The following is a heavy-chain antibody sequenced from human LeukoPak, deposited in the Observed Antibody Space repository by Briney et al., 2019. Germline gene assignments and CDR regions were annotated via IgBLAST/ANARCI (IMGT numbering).Heavy chain of an antibody. Sequence: ASVKVSCKASGFTFTSYGFTWVRQAPGQGLEWMGWISAYNGNTNYAQRLQGRVTMTTDSSTSTAYMELRSLRSDDTAVYYCARGGMSTSMGAFWGQSTLVTVFS. CDR2: ISAYNGNT. J-gene: IGHJ4*02. D-gene: IGHD5/OR15-5a*01. CDR3: ARGGMSTSMGAF. V-gene: IGHV1-18*01. CDR1: GFTFTSYG.